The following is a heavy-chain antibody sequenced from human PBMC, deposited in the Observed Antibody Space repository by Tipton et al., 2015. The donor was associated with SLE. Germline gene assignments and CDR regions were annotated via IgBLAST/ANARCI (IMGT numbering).Heavy chain of an antibody. Sequence: GLVKPSQTLSLTCTVSGGSISTYYWTWIRQPPGRGLEWIGYLYNSGYSSYNPSLKSRVAMSADTSKNHFSLRLNSVTAADTAVYYCARGALDGGNDAFDLWGQGTMVTVSS. CDR2: LYNSGYS. CDR3: ARGALDGGNDAFDL. CDR1: GGSISTYY. J-gene: IGHJ3*01. D-gene: IGHD3-16*01. V-gene: IGHV4-59*01.